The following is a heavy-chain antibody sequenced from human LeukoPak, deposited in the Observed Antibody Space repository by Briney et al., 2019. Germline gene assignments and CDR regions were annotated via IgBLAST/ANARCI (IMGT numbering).Heavy chain of an antibody. J-gene: IGHJ4*02. CDR1: GGSISSGDYY. V-gene: IGHV4-30-2*01. Sequence: SQTLSLTCTVSGGSISSGDYYWSWIRQPPGKGLEWIGNIYHSGSSYCNPSLKSRVTISVDRSKNQFSLKLSSVTAADTAVYYCARSSPGIAVAGSPRFDYWGQGTLVTVSS. CDR3: ARSSPGIAVAGSPRFDY. D-gene: IGHD6-19*01. CDR2: IYHSGSS.